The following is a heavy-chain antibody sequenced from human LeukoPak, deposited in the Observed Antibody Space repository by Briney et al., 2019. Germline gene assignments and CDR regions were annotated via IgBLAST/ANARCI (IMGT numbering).Heavy chain of an antibody. CDR1: GYTFTSYG. CDR3: ARVEYYDSSGQKGGFDY. D-gene: IGHD3-22*01. CDR2: ISAYNGNT. Sequence: ASVKVSCKASGYTFTSYGISWVRRAPGQGLEWMGWISAYNGNTNYAQKLQGRVTMTTDTSTSTAYMELRSLRSDDTAVYYCARVEYYDSSGQKGGFDYWGQGTLVTVSS. V-gene: IGHV1-18*01. J-gene: IGHJ4*02.